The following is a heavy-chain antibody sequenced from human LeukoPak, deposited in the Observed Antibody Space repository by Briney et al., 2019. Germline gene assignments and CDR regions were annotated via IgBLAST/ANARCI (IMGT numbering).Heavy chain of an antibody. CDR2: IYYSGST. Sequence: SETLSLTCTVSGDSISTGGYYWGWIRQHPGKGLEWIGNIYYSGSTYYSPSLKSRVTMSVDTSKNQFSLTLISVTAADTAVYFCARAAPNYYDSSGSLRNPYFDYWGQGTLVTVSS. D-gene: IGHD3-22*01. CDR3: ARAAPNYYDSSGSLRNPYFDY. J-gene: IGHJ4*02. V-gene: IGHV4-31*03. CDR1: GDSISTGGYY.